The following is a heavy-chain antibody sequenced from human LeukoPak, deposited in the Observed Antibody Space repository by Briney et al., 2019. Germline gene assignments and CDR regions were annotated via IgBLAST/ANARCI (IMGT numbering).Heavy chain of an antibody. V-gene: IGHV3-7*01. J-gene: IGHJ4*02. D-gene: IGHD3-22*01. CDR1: GFTFSSYW. Sequence: GGSLRLSCAASGFTFSSYWMSWVRQAPGKGLEWVANIKQDGSEKYYVDSVKGRFTISRDNAKNSLYLQMNSLRAEDTAVYYCASALRGYYYDSGGYYEWDYWGQGTLVTVSS. CDR2: IKQDGSEK. CDR3: ASALRGYYYDSGGYYEWDY.